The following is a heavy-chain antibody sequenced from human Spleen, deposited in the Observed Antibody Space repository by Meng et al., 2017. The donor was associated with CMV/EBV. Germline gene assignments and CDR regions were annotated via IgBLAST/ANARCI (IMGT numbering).Heavy chain of an antibody. D-gene: IGHD2-2*01. V-gene: IGHV3-48*04. CDR1: GFTFSSYS. CDR3: ARGVVPAAYGMDV. CDR2: ISSSSSTI. J-gene: IGHJ6*02. Sequence: GGSLRLSCAASGFTFSSYSMNWVRQAPGKGLEWVSYISSSSSTIYYADSVKGRFTISRDNAKNSLYLQMNSLRAEDTAVYYCARGVVPAAYGMDVWGQGTTVTVSS.